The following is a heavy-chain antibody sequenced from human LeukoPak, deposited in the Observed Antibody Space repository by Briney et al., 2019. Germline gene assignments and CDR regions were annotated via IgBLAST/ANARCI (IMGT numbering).Heavy chain of an antibody. CDR3: ASFSRDGGIYYYDSSGYYYYFDY. V-gene: IGHV4-39*07. Sequence: SETLSLTCTVSGGSISSSSYYRGWIRQPPGKGLEWIGSIYYSGSTYYNPSLKSRVTISVDTSKNQFSLKLSSVTAADAAVYYCASFSRDGGIYYYDSSGYYYYFDYWGQGTLVTVSS. D-gene: IGHD3-22*01. CDR2: IYYSGST. J-gene: IGHJ4*02. CDR1: GGSISSSSYY.